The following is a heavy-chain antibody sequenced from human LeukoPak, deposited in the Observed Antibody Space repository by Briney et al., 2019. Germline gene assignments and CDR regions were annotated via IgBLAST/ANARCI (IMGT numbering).Heavy chain of an antibody. V-gene: IGHV4-59*12. Sequence: SETLSLTCTVSGGSISSYYWSWIRQPPGKGLEWIGYIYYSGSTNYNPSLKSRVTMSVDTSKNQFSLKLSSVTAADTAVYYCARSIAAAGTPNYYYYYGMDVWGQGTTVTVSS. CDR1: GGSISSYY. J-gene: IGHJ6*02. CDR3: ARSIAAAGTPNYYYYYGMDV. CDR2: IYYSGST. D-gene: IGHD6-13*01.